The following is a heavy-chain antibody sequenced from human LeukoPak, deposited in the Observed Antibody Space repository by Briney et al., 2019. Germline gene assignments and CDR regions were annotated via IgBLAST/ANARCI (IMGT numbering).Heavy chain of an antibody. CDR3: ARDSAGNDY. D-gene: IGHD6-13*01. CDR1: GFTISTYW. CDR2: IHSDGSST. Sequence: PGGSLRLSCAASGFTISTYWMHWVRHAPGKGLVWVSRIHSDGSSTSYADSVKGRFTISRDNAKNSLYLQMNSLRAEDTAMYYCARDSAGNDYWGQGTLVTVSS. V-gene: IGHV3-74*01. J-gene: IGHJ4*02.